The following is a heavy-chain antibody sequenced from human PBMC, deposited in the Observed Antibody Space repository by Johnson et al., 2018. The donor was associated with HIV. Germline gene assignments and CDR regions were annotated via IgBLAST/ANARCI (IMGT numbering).Heavy chain of an antibody. Sequence: QLVESGGGVVQPGRSLRLSCAASGFTFDDYAMHWVRQAPGKGLAWVSGISWNSGSIGYADSVKGRFTISRDNAKNSLYLQMNSLRAEDTALYYCAKIRGEMATTDAFDIWGQGTMVTVSS. J-gene: IGHJ3*02. CDR3: AKIRGEMATTDAFDI. V-gene: IGHV3-9*01. CDR1: GFTFDDYA. CDR2: ISWNSGSI. D-gene: IGHD5-24*01.